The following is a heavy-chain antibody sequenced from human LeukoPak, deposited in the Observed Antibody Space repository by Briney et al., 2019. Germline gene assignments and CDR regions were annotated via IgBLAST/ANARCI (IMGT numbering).Heavy chain of an antibody. CDR2: INHSGST. Sequence: PSETLSLTCAVYGGSFSGYYWSWIRQPPGKGLEWIGEINHSGSTNYNPSLKSRVTISVDTSKNQFSLKLSSVTAADTAVYYCARHRSSGWYFGWFDPWGQGTLVTVSS. CDR1: GGSFSGYY. D-gene: IGHD6-19*01. J-gene: IGHJ5*02. V-gene: IGHV4-34*01. CDR3: ARHRSSGWYFGWFDP.